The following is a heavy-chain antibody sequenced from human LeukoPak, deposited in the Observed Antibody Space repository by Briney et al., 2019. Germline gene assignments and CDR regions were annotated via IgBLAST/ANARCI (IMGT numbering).Heavy chain of an antibody. V-gene: IGHV1-8*02. Sequence: ASVKVSCKASGYTFTSYDINWVRQATGQGLEWMGWMNPNSGNTGYAQKLQGRVTMTEDTSTDTAYMELSSLRSEDTAVYYCATAQKRPWFDAFDIWGQGTMVTVSS. J-gene: IGHJ3*02. CDR2: MNPNSGNT. CDR3: ATAQKRPWFDAFDI. D-gene: IGHD3-22*01. CDR1: GYTFTSYD.